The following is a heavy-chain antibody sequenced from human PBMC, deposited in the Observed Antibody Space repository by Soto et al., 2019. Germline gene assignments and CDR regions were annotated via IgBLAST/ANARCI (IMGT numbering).Heavy chain of an antibody. CDR3: ARDRGFGLSDY. V-gene: IGHV1-3*01. CDR1: GYTFTSYA. J-gene: IGHJ4*02. Sequence: QVQLVQSGAEVKKPGASVKVSCKASGYTFTSYAMHWVRQAPGQRLEWMGWINAGNGYTKNSQKFQGRVTITRDTSASTAYMELSRLRADDTAVYYCARDRGFGLSDYWGQGTLVTVSS. D-gene: IGHD3-10*01. CDR2: INAGNGYT.